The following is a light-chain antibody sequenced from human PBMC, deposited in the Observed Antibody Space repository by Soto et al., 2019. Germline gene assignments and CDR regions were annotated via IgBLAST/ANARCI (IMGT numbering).Light chain of an antibody. CDR2: GAS. Sequence: NGLARSPGTLSLSTGERATLSCRASQSVSSSYLAWYQQKPGQAPRLLIYGASSRATGIPDRFSGSGSGTDFTLTISRLEPEDFAVYYCQQYGRSPPWTFGQGTKVDIK. J-gene: IGKJ1*01. CDR1: QSVSSSY. V-gene: IGKV3-20*01. CDR3: QQYGRSPPWT.